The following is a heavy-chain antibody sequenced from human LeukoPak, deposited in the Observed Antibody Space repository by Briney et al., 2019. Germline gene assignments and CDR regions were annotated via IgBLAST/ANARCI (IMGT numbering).Heavy chain of an antibody. Sequence: SETLSLTCTVSGDSISSYYWSWIRQPPGKGLEYIGYIYYSGSTNYNPSLKSRVTISVDTSKNQFSLKLSSVTAADTAVYYCARLGTMTYSSSWYGNYYFDYWGQGTLVTVSS. CDR1: GDSISSYY. CDR2: IYYSGST. D-gene: IGHD6-13*01. CDR3: ARLGTMTYSSSWYGNYYFDY. J-gene: IGHJ4*02. V-gene: IGHV4-59*01.